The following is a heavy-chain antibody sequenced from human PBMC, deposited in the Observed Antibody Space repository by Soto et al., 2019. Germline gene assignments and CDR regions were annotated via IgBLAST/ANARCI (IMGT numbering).Heavy chain of an antibody. CDR1: VDSFTSYW. Sequence: PWESLKISWKGSVDSFTSYWSRWVLQMRWKGLEWMGIIYPGDSDTRYSPSFQGQVTISADKSISTAYLQWSRLKASDTAMYYCARHFGVTHYDILTGSHWDYYYYYTDVWGKGTTVTVSS. CDR3: ARHFGVTHYDILTGSHWDYYYYYTDV. J-gene: IGHJ6*03. V-gene: IGHV5-51*01. D-gene: IGHD3-9*01. CDR2: IYPGDSDT.